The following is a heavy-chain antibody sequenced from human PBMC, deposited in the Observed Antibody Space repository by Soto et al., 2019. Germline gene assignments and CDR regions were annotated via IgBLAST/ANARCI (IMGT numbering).Heavy chain of an antibody. D-gene: IGHD3-9*01. CDR2: INPNSGGT. CDR1: GYTFTGYY. J-gene: IGHJ3*02. V-gene: IGHV1-2*04. CDR3: ARGRGLYYDILTAYQAAFDI. Sequence: GASVKVSCKASGYTFTGYYMHWVRQAPGQGLEWMGWINPNSGGTNYAQKFQGWVTMTRDTSISTAYMELSRLRSDDTAVYYCARGRGLYYDILTAYQAAFDIWAQETMVPVSS.